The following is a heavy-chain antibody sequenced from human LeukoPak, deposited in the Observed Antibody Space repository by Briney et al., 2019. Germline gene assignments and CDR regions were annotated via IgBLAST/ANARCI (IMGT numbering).Heavy chain of an antibody. J-gene: IGHJ6*03. D-gene: IGHD4-17*01. CDR2: INPNSGGT. CDR1: GYTFTGYY. Sequence: ASVKVSCKASGYTFTGYYMHWVRQAPGQGLEWTGWINPNSGGTNYAQKFQGRVTMTRDTSISTAYMELSRLRSDDTAVYYCARTDYGFYYYYMDVWGKGTTVTVSS. V-gene: IGHV1-2*02. CDR3: ARTDYGFYYYYMDV.